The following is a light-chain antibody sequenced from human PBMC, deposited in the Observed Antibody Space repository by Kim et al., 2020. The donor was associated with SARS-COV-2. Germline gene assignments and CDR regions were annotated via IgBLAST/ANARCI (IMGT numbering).Light chain of an antibody. Sequence: VALGQTARITCGGNNIGSKKVHWYQQKPGQAPVLVIYRDSNRPSGIPERFSGSNSGNTATLTISRAQAGDEADYYCQVWDSSTVVFGGGTQLTVL. CDR2: RDS. V-gene: IGLV3-9*01. CDR3: QVWDSSTVV. CDR1: NIGSKK. J-gene: IGLJ2*01.